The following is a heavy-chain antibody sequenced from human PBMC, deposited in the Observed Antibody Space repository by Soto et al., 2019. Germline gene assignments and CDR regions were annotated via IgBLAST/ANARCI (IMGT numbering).Heavy chain of an antibody. D-gene: IGHD6-13*01. CDR2: IYYSGST. CDR3: ARAQQLVTPEHYYYYGMDV. J-gene: IGHJ6*02. CDR1: GGSISSYY. V-gene: IGHV4-59*01. Sequence: QVQLQESGPGLVKPSETLSLTCTVSGGSISSYYWSWIRQPPGKGLEWIGYIYYSGSTNYNPSLKSRVTISVDTSKNQFSLKLSSVTAADTAVYYCARAQQLVTPEHYYYYGMDVWGQGTTVTVSS.